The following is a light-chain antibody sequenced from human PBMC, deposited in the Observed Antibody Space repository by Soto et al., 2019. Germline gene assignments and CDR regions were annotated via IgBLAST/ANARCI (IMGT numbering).Light chain of an antibody. CDR2: DDD. Sequence: QSALTQPASVSGSPGQSITISCTGTNSDVGSNYVSWYVSLYQQPPGKVPKLMIYDDDDRPSGVSNRVSGSKSGNTASLTISGLQAEDEDDYECRSYLSSSTGVFGGGTKLTVL. CDR1: NSDVGSNYVSWY. J-gene: IGLJ3*02. V-gene: IGLV2-14*03. CDR3: RSYLSSSTGV.